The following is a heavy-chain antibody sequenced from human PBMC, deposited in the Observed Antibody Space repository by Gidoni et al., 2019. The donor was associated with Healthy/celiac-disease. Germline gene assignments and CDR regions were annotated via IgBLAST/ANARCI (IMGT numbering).Heavy chain of an antibody. CDR3: ARGASTVNPYYFDY. CDR1: GFTFSDYY. V-gene: IGHV3-11*06. Sequence: HVQLVESGGGLVKPGGSLSLSCAASGFTFSDYYMIWIRQAPGKGLEWVSYISSSSSYTNYADSVKGRFTISRDNAKNSMYLQMNSLRAEDTAVYYCARGASTVNPYYFDYWGQGTLVTVSS. J-gene: IGHJ4*02. D-gene: IGHD4-17*01. CDR2: ISSSSSYT.